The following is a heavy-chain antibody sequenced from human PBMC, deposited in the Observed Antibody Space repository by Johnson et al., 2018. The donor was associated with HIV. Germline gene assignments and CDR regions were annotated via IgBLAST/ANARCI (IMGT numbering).Heavy chain of an antibody. CDR1: GFTFSSYG. CDR3: AREGEWECRNLHAFDI. Sequence: QMLLVESGGGAVQPGRSLRLSCAASGFTFSSYGMHWVRQAPGKGLEWVAVISYDGSNKYYADSVKGRFTISRDNSKKTLYVQMNSLRVEDTAVYYCAREGEWECRNLHAFDIWGQGTMVTVSS. D-gene: IGHD1-26*01. J-gene: IGHJ3*02. CDR2: ISYDGSNK. V-gene: IGHV3-30*03.